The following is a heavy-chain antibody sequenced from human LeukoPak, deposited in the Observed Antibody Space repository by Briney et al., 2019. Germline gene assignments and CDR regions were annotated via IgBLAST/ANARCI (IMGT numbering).Heavy chain of an antibody. Sequence: SETLSLTCTVSGGSISSYYWSWIRQPPGKGLEWIGYIYYSGSTNYNPSLKSRVTISVDTSKNQFSLNLSSVTAADTALYYCARGYSSSHYYFDYWGQGTLVTVSS. CDR3: ARGYSSSHYYFDY. CDR2: IYYSGST. CDR1: GGSISSYY. J-gene: IGHJ4*02. V-gene: IGHV4-59*01. D-gene: IGHD6-6*01.